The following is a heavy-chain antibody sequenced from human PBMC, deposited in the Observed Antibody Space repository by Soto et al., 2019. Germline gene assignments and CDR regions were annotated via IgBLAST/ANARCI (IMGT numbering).Heavy chain of an antibody. V-gene: IGHV3-30*03. CDR3: ASLFGRAAAGL. CDR2: ISFDGNRR. Sequence: PGGSLRLSCAASEFTFKSYGMHWVRQAPGKGLAWVAVISFDGNRRHYADSVKGRFTISRDNAKNSLYLQMNSLRAEDTAVYYCASLFGRAAAGLWGQGTLVTVSS. CDR1: EFTFKSYG. D-gene: IGHD6-13*01. J-gene: IGHJ4*02.